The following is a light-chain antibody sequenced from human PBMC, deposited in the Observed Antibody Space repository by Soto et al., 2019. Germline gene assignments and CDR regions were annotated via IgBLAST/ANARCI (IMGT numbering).Light chain of an antibody. V-gene: IGKV3D-20*01. J-gene: IGKJ3*01. CDR1: QSVSSSY. Sequence: EVVVTQCTATLSWSPGERATLSCGASQSVSSSYLAWYQQKPGLAPRLLIYDASSRATGIPDRFSGSGSGTDFTLTISSLQPEDFATYYCQQLNSYPRTFGPGTKVDI. CDR2: DAS. CDR3: QQLNSYPRT.